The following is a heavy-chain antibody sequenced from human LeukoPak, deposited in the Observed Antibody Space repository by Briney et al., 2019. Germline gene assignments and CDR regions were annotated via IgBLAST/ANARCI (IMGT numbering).Heavy chain of an antibody. D-gene: IGHD1-14*01. Sequence: SQTLSLTCTVSGGSISSGGYYWSWIRQHPGKGLEWIGYIYYSGSTYYSPSLKSRVTISVDTSKNQFSLKLSSVTAADTAVYYCARIPRWRAYYYYGMDVWGQGTTVTVSS. CDR2: IYYSGST. V-gene: IGHV4-31*03. J-gene: IGHJ6*02. CDR3: ARIPRWRAYYYYGMDV. CDR1: GGSISSGGYY.